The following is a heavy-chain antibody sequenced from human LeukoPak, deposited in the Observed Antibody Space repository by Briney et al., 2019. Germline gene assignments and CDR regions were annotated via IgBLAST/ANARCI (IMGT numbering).Heavy chain of an antibody. CDR1: GFTFSSYE. CDR3: ARADYYDTTDSAFDI. Sequence: GGSLRLSCAASGFTFSSYEMNWVRQAPGKGLEWVSGINWNGGSTGYADSVKGRFTISRDNAKNSLYLQMNSLRAEDTALYYCARADYYDTTDSAFDIRGQGTMVTVSS. D-gene: IGHD3-22*01. V-gene: IGHV3-20*04. J-gene: IGHJ3*02. CDR2: INWNGGST.